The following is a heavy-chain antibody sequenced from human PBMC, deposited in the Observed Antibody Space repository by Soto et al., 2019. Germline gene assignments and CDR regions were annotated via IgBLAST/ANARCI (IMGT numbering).Heavy chain of an antibody. CDR1: GFTFSSYA. CDR3: AKVKVPNNWFDP. CDR2: ISGSGGST. Sequence: EVQLLESGGGLVQPGGSLRLSCAASGFTFSSYAMSWVRQAPGKGLEWVSAISGSGGSTYYADSVKGRFTISRDTSKNTLYLQMNSLRAEDTAVYYCAKVKVPNNWFDPWGQGNLVTVAS. D-gene: IGHD1-1*01. V-gene: IGHV3-23*01. J-gene: IGHJ5*02.